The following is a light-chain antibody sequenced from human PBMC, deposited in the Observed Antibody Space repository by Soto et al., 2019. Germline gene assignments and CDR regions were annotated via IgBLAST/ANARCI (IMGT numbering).Light chain of an antibody. CDR2: EVR. Sequence: QSVLSPPACVSGSPGQSITISCPGTTSDVGGYKYVSWYQQHPGKAPKLMIYEVRNRPSGVSSRFSGSKSGNTASLTISGLHAEYEADYYCSSYTSPTTLGVFGTGTKVTVL. V-gene: IGLV2-14*01. J-gene: IGLJ1*01. CDR3: SSYTSPTTLGV. CDR1: TSDVGGYKY.